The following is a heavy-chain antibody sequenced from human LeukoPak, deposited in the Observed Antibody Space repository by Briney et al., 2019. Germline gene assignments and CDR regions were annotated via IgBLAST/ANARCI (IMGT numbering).Heavy chain of an antibody. Sequence: SETLSLTCAVYGGSSSGYYWSWIRQPPGKGLEWIGEINHSGSTNYNPSLKSRVTISVDTSKNQFSLKLSSVTAADTAVYYCARGSCSSTSCYTVWGQGTLVTVSS. CDR2: INHSGST. CDR1: GGSSSGYY. D-gene: IGHD2-2*02. CDR3: ARGSCSSTSCYTV. J-gene: IGHJ4*02. V-gene: IGHV4-34*01.